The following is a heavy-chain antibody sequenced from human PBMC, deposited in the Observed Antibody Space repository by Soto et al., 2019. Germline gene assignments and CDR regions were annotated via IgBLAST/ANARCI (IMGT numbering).Heavy chain of an antibody. CDR2: INHSGST. V-gene: IGHV4-34*01. J-gene: IGHJ4*02. D-gene: IGHD3-10*01. CDR1: GGSFSDYS. CDR3: ARALFGSGSYYSR. Sequence: PSETLSLTCAVYGGSFSDYSWSWIRQPPGKGLEWIGEINHSGSTNYNPSLKSRVTISVDTSKNQFSLKLSSVTAADTAVYYCARALFGSGSYYSRWGQGTLVTVSS.